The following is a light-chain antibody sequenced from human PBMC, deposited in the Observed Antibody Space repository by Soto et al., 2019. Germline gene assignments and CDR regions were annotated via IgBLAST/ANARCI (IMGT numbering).Light chain of an antibody. J-gene: IGKJ1*01. CDR1: QSLPSTW. Sequence: DVQMTQSPSTLSASVGDKVTITCRASQSLPSTWLAWFQQRPGKAPNVLIYKGSALASGVSSRFSGGGSGTELTLTISSLQPDDFATYFCQQYAAQSPWTFGQGTRV. V-gene: IGKV1-5*03. CDR3: QQYAAQSPWT. CDR2: KGS.